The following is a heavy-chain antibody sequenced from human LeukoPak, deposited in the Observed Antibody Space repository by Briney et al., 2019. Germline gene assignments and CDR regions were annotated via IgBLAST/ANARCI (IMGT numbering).Heavy chain of an antibody. CDR3: ARVDLGYCSSTSCRHYFDY. CDR2: IYCSGST. J-gene: IGHJ4*02. D-gene: IGHD2-2*01. Sequence: PSETLSLTCTVSGGSISSYYWSWIRQPPGKGLEWIGYIYCSGSTNYNPSLKSRVTISVDTSKNQFSLKLSSVTAADTAVYYCARVDLGYCSSTSCRHYFDYWGQGTLVTVSS. V-gene: IGHV4-59*01. CDR1: GGSISSYY.